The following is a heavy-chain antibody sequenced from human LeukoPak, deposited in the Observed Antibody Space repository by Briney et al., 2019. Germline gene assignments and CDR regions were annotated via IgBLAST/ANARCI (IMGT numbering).Heavy chain of an antibody. J-gene: IGHJ4*02. CDR1: GYTFTGYY. Sequence: ASVKVSCKASGYTFTGYYMHWVRQAPGQGLEWMGWINPNSGGTNYAQKFQGRVTMTRDTSISTAYMELSRLRSDDTAVYYCAAGCSGGSCSLNPFDYWGQGTLVTVSS. V-gene: IGHV1-2*02. D-gene: IGHD2-15*01. CDR2: INPNSGGT. CDR3: AAGCSGGSCSLNPFDY.